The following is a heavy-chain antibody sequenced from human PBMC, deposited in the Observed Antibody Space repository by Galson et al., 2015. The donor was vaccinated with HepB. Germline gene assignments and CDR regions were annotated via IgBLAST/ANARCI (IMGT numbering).Heavy chain of an antibody. J-gene: IGHJ4*02. D-gene: IGHD4-17*01. CDR3: ARGHYGNHGAKVPRFDY. V-gene: IGHV4-59*08. CDR1: PGAITGYY. CDR2: VYYTGTT. Sequence: ETLSLTCTVSPGAITGYYWTWIRQPPGRGLEWIGSVYYTGTTNYSPSLKSRVIISLDTSKNSFSLNLNSVTAADTAIYYCARGHYGNHGAKVPRFDYWGQGAMVTVSS.